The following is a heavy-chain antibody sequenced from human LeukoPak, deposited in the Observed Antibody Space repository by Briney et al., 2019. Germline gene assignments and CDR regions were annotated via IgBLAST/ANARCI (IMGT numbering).Heavy chain of an antibody. D-gene: IGHD3-22*01. J-gene: IGHJ4*02. Sequence: ASVKVSCKASGYTFTSYGITWVRQAPGQGLEWMGWITAYNGNTNYAQKLQGRVTMTTDTSTSTAYVELRSLRSDDTAVYYCARHGRNNYYDSSGYYSLFDYWGQGTLVTVSS. CDR1: GYTFTSYG. CDR3: ARHGRNNYYDSSGYYSLFDY. CDR2: ITAYNGNT. V-gene: IGHV1-18*01.